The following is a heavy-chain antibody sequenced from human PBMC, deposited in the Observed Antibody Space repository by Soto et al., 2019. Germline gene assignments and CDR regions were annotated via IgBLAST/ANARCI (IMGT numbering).Heavy chain of an antibody. CDR1: GYTFTSYD. Sequence: ASVKVSCKASGYTFTSYDINWVRQATGQGLEWMGWMNPNSGNTGYAQKFQGRVTMTRNTSISTAYMELSSLRSEDTTVYYCARTSSSWPRAAFDIWGQGTMVTVSS. V-gene: IGHV1-8*01. CDR2: MNPNSGNT. D-gene: IGHD6-13*01. J-gene: IGHJ3*02. CDR3: ARTSSSWPRAAFDI.